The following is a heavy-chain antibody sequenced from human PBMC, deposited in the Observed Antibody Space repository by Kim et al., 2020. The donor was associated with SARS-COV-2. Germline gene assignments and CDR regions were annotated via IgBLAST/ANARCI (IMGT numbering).Heavy chain of an antibody. Sequence: SETLSLTCTVSGGSIRSFYWSWIRQSPGKGLEWIGDVYYSGSANYNPSLKSRVTISLDMSQNQFSLRLSSVTAADTALYFCARGRPSSTAVTTWFDPWGQGTLVTVSS. CDR3: ARGRPSSTAVTTWFDP. V-gene: IGHV4-59*13. J-gene: IGHJ5*02. D-gene: IGHD4-17*01. CDR2: VYYSGSA. CDR1: GGSIRSFY.